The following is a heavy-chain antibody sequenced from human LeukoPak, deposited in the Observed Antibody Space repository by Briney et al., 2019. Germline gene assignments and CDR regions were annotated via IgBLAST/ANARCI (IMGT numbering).Heavy chain of an antibody. CDR3: ALTYYFDRRGYSYFDY. CDR2: IFSGDST. Sequence: PGGSLRLSCEVSGFSVDGNYMTWVRQVPGRGLEWVALIFSGDSTDYPDSVKGRFTISRDKSKNTLHLQMDSPRPEDTAMYYCALTYYFDRRGYSYFDYWGQGALVTVPS. CDR1: GFSVDGNY. V-gene: IGHV3-53*01. D-gene: IGHD3-22*01. J-gene: IGHJ4*02.